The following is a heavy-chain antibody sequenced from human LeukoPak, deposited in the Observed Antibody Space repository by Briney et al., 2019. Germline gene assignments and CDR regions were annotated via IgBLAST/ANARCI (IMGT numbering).Heavy chain of an antibody. D-gene: IGHD3-3*01. CDR2: ITNGGST. V-gene: IGHV3-23*01. J-gene: IGHJ6*03. CDR1: GFTFSSYG. Sequence: GGTLRLSCAASGFTFSSYGMSWVRQAPGKGLEWVSGITNGGSTYYGDSVKGRFTISRDNSKNTLYLQMNSLRAEDTAVYYCARGLYDFWSGYYTWDYYYYYMDVWGKGTTVTVSS. CDR3: ARGLYDFWSGYYTWDYYYYYMDV.